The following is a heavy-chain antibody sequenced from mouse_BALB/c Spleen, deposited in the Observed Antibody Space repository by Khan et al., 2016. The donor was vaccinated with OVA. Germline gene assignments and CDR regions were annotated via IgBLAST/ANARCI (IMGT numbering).Heavy chain of an antibody. V-gene: IGHV14-3*02. Sequence: VQLQQSGAELVKPGASVKLSCTASGFNIEDTYIHWVMQRPEQGLEWIGRIDPANGNTKYDPKFQGKATIIADTSSNTASLQLSSLTYEDTAVYYCARGGWSYAMDYWGQGTSVTVSS. CDR3: ARGGWSYAMDY. D-gene: IGHD1-1*02. J-gene: IGHJ4*01. CDR2: IDPANGNT. CDR1: GFNIEDTY.